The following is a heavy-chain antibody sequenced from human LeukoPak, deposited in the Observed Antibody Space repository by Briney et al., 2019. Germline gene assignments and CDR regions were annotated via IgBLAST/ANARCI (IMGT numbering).Heavy chain of an antibody. CDR3: ARGGSGSSPLMRGYYYYYYMDV. J-gene: IGHJ6*03. CDR2: IGTIGDT. Sequence: PGGSLRLSCAASGFTFSIYDMHWVRQATGKGLEWVSAIGTIGDTYYADSVKGRFTISRDDAKNSLYLQMNDLRAGDTAVYYCARGGSGSSPLMRGYYYYYYMDVWGKGTTVTISS. D-gene: IGHD3-10*01. V-gene: IGHV3-13*01. CDR1: GFTFSIYD.